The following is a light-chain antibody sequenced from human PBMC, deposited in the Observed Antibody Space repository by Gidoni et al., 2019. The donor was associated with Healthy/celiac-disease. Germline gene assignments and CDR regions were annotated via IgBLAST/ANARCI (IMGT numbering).Light chain of an antibody. J-gene: IGKJ5*01. V-gene: IGKV1-33*01. Sequence: DIQMTQSPSSLSASVGDRVTITCQASQDISNYLNWYQQKPRKAPKLLIYDASNLETGVPSSFSGSGSGTDFTFTISSLQPEDIATYYCQQYDNLQITVGQGTRLEIK. CDR1: QDISNY. CDR2: DAS. CDR3: QQYDNLQIT.